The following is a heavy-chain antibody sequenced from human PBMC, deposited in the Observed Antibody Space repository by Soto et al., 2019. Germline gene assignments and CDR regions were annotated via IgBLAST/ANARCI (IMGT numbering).Heavy chain of an antibody. CDR2: ISAYNGNT. D-gene: IGHD3-22*01. J-gene: IGHJ5*02. CDR1: GCTFTSYG. Sequence: GASVKVSCKASGCTFTSYGISWVRQAPGQGLEWMGWISAYNGNTNYAQKLQGRVTMTTDTSTSTAYMELRSLRSDDTAVYYCAREENYYDSSGPGGWFDPWGQGTLVTVSS. V-gene: IGHV1-18*04. CDR3: AREENYYDSSGPGGWFDP.